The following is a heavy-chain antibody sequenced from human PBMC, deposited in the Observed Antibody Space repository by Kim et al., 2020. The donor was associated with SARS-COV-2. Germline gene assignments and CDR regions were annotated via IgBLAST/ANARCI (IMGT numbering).Heavy chain of an antibody. CDR2: SYYSGRA. J-gene: IGHJ4*02. CDR3: AKEDGTTVTFDS. Sequence: SETLSLTCTVSGGSIRNGDYYWSWFRQPPGKGLEWIGFSYYSGRAYYNRSLESRVTISVDTSKSQFSLRMTSVTAADTAVYYCAKEDGTTVTFDSSGQGT. D-gene: IGHD4-17*01. CDR1: GGSIRNGDYY. V-gene: IGHV4-30-4*01.